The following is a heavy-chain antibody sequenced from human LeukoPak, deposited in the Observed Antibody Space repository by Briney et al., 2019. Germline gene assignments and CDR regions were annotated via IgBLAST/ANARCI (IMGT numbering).Heavy chain of an antibody. CDR3: ARDHPYYYDSSGYPFDY. J-gene: IGHJ4*02. Sequence: GGSLRLSCAASGFTFSSYWMSWVRQAPGKGLEWGSGINWNGGSTGYADSVKGRFTISRDNAKNSLYLPMNSLRAEDTALYYCARDHPYYYDSSGYPFDYWGQGTLVTVSS. V-gene: IGHV3-20*04. CDR1: GFTFSSYW. D-gene: IGHD3-22*01. CDR2: INWNGGST.